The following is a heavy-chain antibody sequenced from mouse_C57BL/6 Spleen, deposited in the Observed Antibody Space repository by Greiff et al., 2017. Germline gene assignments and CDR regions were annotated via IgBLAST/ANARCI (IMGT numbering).Heavy chain of an antibody. D-gene: IGHD2-4*01. CDR3: ERGEGLRSHYYAMDY. J-gene: IGHJ4*01. CDR1: GYTFTDYY. Sequence: EVQLQQSGPVLVKPGASVKMSCKASGYTFTDYYMNWVKQSHGKSLEWIGVINPYNGGTSYNQKFKGKATLTVDKSSSPAYMELNSLTSEDSAVYYWERGEGLRSHYYAMDYWGQGTSVTVSS. V-gene: IGHV1-19*01. CDR2: INPYNGGT.